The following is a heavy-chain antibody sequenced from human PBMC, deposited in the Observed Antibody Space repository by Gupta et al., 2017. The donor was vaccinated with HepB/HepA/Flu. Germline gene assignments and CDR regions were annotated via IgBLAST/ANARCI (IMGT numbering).Heavy chain of an antibody. CDR3: ARAGLPDTTGYVDY. Sequence: QVQLQESGPGLVKPSQTLSLTCSVSGGTITTKGYYWSWIRKHPVKGLEWIGYIYPSGVTYYHPSLRSRFTISIDTSANQFSLQLNSVSAADTAVYYCARAGLPDTTGYVDYWGQGTLVTVSS. CDR1: GGTITTKGYY. CDR2: IYPSGVT. V-gene: IGHV4-31*03. J-gene: IGHJ4*02. D-gene: IGHD3-22*01.